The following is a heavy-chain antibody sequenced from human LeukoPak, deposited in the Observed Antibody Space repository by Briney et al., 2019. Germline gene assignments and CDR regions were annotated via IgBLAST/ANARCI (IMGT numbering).Heavy chain of an antibody. CDR1: GFTLSSYW. CDR2: IKQDGSEE. J-gene: IGHJ5*02. CDR3: ARDGDSALFGWFDP. Sequence: GGSLRLSCAASGFTLSSYWMSWVRQAPGKGLEWVANIKQDGSEEYYVDSVKGRFTIFRDNAKSSLYLQMNGLRAEDTALYYCARDGDSALFGWFDPWGQGTLVTVSS. V-gene: IGHV3-7*01. D-gene: IGHD2-21*01.